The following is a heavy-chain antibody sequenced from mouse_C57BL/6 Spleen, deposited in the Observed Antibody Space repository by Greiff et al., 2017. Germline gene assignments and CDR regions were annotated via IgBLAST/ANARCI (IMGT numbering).Heavy chain of an antibody. CDR2: ISYDGSN. CDR1: GYSITSGYY. J-gene: IGHJ2*01. V-gene: IGHV3-6*01. Sequence: EVHLVESGPGLVKPSQSLSLTCSVTGYSITSGYYWNWIRQFPGNKLEWMGYISYDGSNNYNPSLKNRISITRDTSKNQFFLKLNSVTTEDTATYYCARRLYYDYLDYWGQGTTLTVSS. CDR3: ARRLYYDYLDY. D-gene: IGHD2-4*01.